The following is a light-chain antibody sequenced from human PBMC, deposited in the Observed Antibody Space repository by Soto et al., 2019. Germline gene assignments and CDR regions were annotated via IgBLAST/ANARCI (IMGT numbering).Light chain of an antibody. Sequence: QSVPTQPPSASGSPGQSVTISCTGTTSDVGGYKYVSWHQHRPGRAPRLILYEVNKRPAGVPDRFSGSKSGNTASLTVSGLQADDEADYYCISYAGSNTFVFGTGTQLTVL. CDR3: ISYAGSNTFV. CDR1: TSDVGGYKY. J-gene: IGLJ7*01. V-gene: IGLV2-8*01. CDR2: EVN.